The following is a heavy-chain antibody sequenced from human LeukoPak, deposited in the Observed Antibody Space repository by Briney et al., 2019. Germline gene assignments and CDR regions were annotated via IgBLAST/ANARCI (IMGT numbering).Heavy chain of an antibody. CDR1: GFTFSTYA. D-gene: IGHD3-10*01. Sequence: GGSLRLSCAASGFTFSTYAMSWVRQAPGKGLEWLSAISGSGGATYYADSVKGRFTISRGNSKNTLYLQMNSLRVEDTAEYYCAKIHMGVSDYWGQGTLVTVSS. J-gene: IGHJ4*02. V-gene: IGHV3-23*01. CDR2: ISGSGGAT. CDR3: AKIHMGVSDY.